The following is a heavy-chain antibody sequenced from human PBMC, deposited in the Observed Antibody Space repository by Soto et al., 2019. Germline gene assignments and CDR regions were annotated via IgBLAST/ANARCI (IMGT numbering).Heavy chain of an antibody. CDR2: INPSGTT. CDR3: ARGRDGGAAI. D-gene: IGHD4-17*01. V-gene: IGHV4-34*01. Sequence: QVQLQQWGAGLLKPSETLSLTCAVYGGSFSGYYWSWIRQPPGKGLEWIGEINPSGTTNYTPSLKSRVTMSGDTPKNQFSLKMTSVTAADMAVYYCARGRDGGAAIWGQGTLVTVSS. J-gene: IGHJ4*02. CDR1: GGSFSGYY.